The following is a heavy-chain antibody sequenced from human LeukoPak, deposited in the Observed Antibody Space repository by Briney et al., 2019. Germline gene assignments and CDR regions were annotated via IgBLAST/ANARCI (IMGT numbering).Heavy chain of an antibody. J-gene: IGHJ4*02. CDR1: GYTFTGYY. CDR3: ARGERGFFDY. V-gene: IGHV1-8*02. Sequence: ASVKVSCKASGYTFTGYYMHWVRQAPGQGLEWMGWINPNGGNTGYAQKFQGRVTMTRNTSISTAYMELSSLRSEDTAVYYCARGERGFFDYWGQGTLVTVSS. D-gene: IGHD3-10*01. CDR2: INPNGGNT.